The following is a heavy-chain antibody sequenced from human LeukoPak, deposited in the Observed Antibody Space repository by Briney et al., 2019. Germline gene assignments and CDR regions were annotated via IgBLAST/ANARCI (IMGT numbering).Heavy chain of an antibody. CDR2: VYTSGNT. CDR3: ARGGTIFTFFDY. D-gene: IGHD5-24*01. V-gene: IGHV4-61*02. CDR1: VGSINSGDYY. Sequence: SQTLSLTCTLSVGSINSGDYYWSWIRQPAGKGLEWIGRVYTSGNTLYNPSLKSRVAISIDRSKNQFSLKLTSVTAADTALYHCARGGTIFTFFDYWGQGIVVTVSS. J-gene: IGHJ4*02.